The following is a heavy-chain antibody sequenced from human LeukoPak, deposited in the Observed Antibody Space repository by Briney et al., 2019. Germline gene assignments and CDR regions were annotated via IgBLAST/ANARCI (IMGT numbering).Heavy chain of an antibody. CDR2: ISSGSSFI. J-gene: IGHJ4*02. CDR1: GFTFSSYS. CDR3: ARDRCSGDNCRELFDF. Sequence: GGSLRLSCAASGFTFSSYSMNWVRQAPGKGLEWVSSISSGSSFIYYAESVKGRFTISRDNAKNSLFPQMNSLRAEDTAVYYCARDRCSGDNCRELFDFWGQGTLVTVSS. D-gene: IGHD2-15*01. V-gene: IGHV3-21*06.